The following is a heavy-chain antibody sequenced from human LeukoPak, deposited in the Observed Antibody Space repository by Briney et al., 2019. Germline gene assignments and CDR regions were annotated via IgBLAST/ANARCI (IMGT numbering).Heavy chain of an antibody. D-gene: IGHD3-3*01. CDR3: ARDRDYDLWSGYSGEGLVDY. V-gene: IGHV1-2*02. Sequence: GASVKVSCKASGYTFTGYYMHWVRQAPGQGLEWMGWINPNSGGTNYAQKFQGRVTMTRDTSISTAYMELSRLRSDDTAVYYCARDRDYDLWSGYSGEGLVDYWGQGTLVTVSS. J-gene: IGHJ4*02. CDR2: INPNSGGT. CDR1: GYTFTGYY.